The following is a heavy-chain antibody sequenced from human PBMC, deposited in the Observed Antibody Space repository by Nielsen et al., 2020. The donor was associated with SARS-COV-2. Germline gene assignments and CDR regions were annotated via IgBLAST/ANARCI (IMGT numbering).Heavy chain of an antibody. CDR1: GFTFDDYG. J-gene: IGHJ4*02. CDR3: AKHLLRYNLNDDYFDS. V-gene: IGHV3-20*01. D-gene: IGHD1-1*01. CDR2: INWNGGST. Sequence: GGSLRLTCAASGFTFDDYGMSWVRPAPGKGLEWVSGINWNGGSTGYADSVKGRFTISRDNAKNSLYLQLNSLRADDTALYHCAKHLLRYNLNDDYFDSWGQGTLVSVSS.